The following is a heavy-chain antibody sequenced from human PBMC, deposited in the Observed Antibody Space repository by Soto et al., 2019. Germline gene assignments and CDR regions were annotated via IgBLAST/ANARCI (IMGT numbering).Heavy chain of an antibody. Sequence: PSETLSLTCAVSGGSISSGGYSWSWIRQPPGKGLEWIGYIYHSGSTYYNPSLKSRVTISVDRSKNQFSLKLSSVTAADTAVYYCARGGTYDSSGYYYTWGQANLVTVSS. CDR1: GGSISSGGYS. CDR2: IYHSGST. CDR3: ARGGTYDSSGYYYT. D-gene: IGHD3-22*01. V-gene: IGHV4-30-2*01. J-gene: IGHJ5*02.